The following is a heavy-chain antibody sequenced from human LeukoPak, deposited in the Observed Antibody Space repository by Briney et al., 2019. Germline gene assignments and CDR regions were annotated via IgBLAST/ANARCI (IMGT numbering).Heavy chain of an antibody. D-gene: IGHD7-27*01. CDR2: IYYSGST. J-gene: IGHJ6*03. Sequence: PSETLSLTCTVSGGSISSYYWSWIRQPPGKGLEWIGSIYYSGSTNYDPSLKSRVTISVDTSKNQFSLKLSSLTAADTAGYYCPIDGDLKVGFYYHFYMDGWGKGTTVTVSS. V-gene: IGHV4-59*01. CDR3: PIDGDLKVGFYYHFYMDG. CDR1: GGSISSYY.